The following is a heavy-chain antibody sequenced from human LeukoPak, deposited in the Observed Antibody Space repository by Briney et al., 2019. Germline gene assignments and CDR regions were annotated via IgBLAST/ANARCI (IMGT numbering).Heavy chain of an antibody. CDR1: GFTFSSYG. V-gene: IGHV3-33*01. CDR3: ARGTITISS. CDR2: IWYDGSNK. Sequence: GGSLRLSCAASGFTFSSYGMHWVRQAPGKGLEWVAVIWYDGSNKYYADSVKGRFTISRDNYKNTLYLQMNSLRAEDTAVYYCARGTITISSWGQGTLVTVSS. J-gene: IGHJ5*02. D-gene: IGHD3-3*01.